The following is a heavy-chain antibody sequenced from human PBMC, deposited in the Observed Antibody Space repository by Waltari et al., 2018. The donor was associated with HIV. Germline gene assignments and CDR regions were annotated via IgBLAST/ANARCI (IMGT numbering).Heavy chain of an antibody. CDR2: IYYSGGT. D-gene: IGHD2-2*02. J-gene: IGHJ5*02. CDR1: GGSISSGGYY. Sequence: QVQLQESGPGLVKPSQTLSLTCTVSGGSISSGGYYWSWIRQHPGKGLEWIGYIYYSGGTYYNPSLKSLVTISVDTSKNQCSLKLSSVTAADTAVYYCARGEGCSSTSCYTSNWFDPWGQGTLVTVSS. CDR3: ARGEGCSSTSCYTSNWFDP. V-gene: IGHV4-31*01.